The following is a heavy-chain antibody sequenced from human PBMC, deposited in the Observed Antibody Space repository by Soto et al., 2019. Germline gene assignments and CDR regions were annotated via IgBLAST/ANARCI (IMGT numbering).Heavy chain of an antibody. V-gene: IGHV1-69*02. CDR3: ASPIAARDAFDI. CDR1: GGTFSSYT. D-gene: IGHD6-13*01. J-gene: IGHJ3*02. CDR2: IIPILGIA. Sequence: SVKVSCKASGGTFSSYTISWVRQAPGQGLEWMGRIIPILGIANYAQKFQGRVTITADKSTSTAYMELSSLRSEDTAVYYCASPIAARDAFDIWGQGTMVTVSS.